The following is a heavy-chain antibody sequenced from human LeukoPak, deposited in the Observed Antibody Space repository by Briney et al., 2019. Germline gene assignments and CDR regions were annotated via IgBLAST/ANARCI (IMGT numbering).Heavy chain of an antibody. J-gene: IGHJ4*02. CDR1: GGTFSSYA. CDR2: IIPIFGTA. Sequence: SVKVSCKASGGTFSSYAISWVRQAPGQGREWMGGIIPIFGTANYAQKFQGRVTITADESTSTAYMELSSLRSEDTAVYYCARVRSPGPPYDSSGYYLDYWGQGTLVTVSS. V-gene: IGHV1-69*13. D-gene: IGHD3-22*01. CDR3: ARVRSPGPPYDSSGYYLDY.